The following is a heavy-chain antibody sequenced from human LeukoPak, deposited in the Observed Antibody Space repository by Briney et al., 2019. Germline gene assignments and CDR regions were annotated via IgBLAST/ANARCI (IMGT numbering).Heavy chain of an antibody. V-gene: IGHV3-30*03. Sequence: GGSLRLSCAASGFTFSSYGMHWVRQAPGKGLEWVAVISYDGSNKYYADSVKGRFTISRDNSKNTLYLQMNSLRAEDTAVYYCTRDTLDYWGQGTLVTVSS. CDR3: TRDTLDY. CDR2: ISYDGSNK. CDR1: GFTFSSYG. J-gene: IGHJ4*02.